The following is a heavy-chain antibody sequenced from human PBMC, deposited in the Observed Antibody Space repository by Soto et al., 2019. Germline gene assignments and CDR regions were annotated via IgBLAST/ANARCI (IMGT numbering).Heavy chain of an antibody. CDR3: AHRTTVTSGLN. Sequence: QITLKESGPTLVKPTQTLTLTCTFSGFSLTTDGVGVDWIRQPPGKALEWLGLIYWNDEKRYRPSLQSRLTITKDTSRNQVLLTMTNMDRVDTATYYCAHRTTVTSGLNWDQGTLVTVSS. CDR2: IYWNDEK. D-gene: IGHD4-17*01. J-gene: IGHJ4*02. V-gene: IGHV2-5*01. CDR1: GFSLTTDGVG.